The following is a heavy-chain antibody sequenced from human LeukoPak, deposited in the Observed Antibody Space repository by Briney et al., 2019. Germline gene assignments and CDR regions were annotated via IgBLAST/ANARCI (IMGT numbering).Heavy chain of an antibody. D-gene: IGHD3-10*01. Sequence: PSETLSLTCTVSGGSISSSSYYWGWIRQPPGKGLEWIETINYSGDTYYNPSLKSRVTISVDSSKNQFSLKLSSVTAADTAVYYCVRGGYYGSGSYSYYYGMDVWGQGTTVTVSS. CDR1: GGSISSSSYY. V-gene: IGHV4-39*07. J-gene: IGHJ6*02. CDR3: VRGGYYGSGSYSYYYGMDV. CDR2: INYSGDT.